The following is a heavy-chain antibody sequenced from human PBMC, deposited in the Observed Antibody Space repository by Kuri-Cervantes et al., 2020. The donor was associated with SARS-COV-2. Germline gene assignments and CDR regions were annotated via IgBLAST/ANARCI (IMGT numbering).Heavy chain of an antibody. D-gene: IGHD3-9*01. Sequence: SLKISFTAPGFTFGDYAMSWVRQAPGKGLEWVGFIRSKAYGGTTEYAASVKGRFTISRDDSKSIAYLQMNSLKTEHTAVYYCTTDRYYDVVTGYYQHYFDYWGQGTLVTVSS. CDR1: GFTFGDYA. CDR3: TTDRYYDVVTGYYQHYFDY. CDR2: IRSKAYGGTT. J-gene: IGHJ4*02. V-gene: IGHV3-49*04.